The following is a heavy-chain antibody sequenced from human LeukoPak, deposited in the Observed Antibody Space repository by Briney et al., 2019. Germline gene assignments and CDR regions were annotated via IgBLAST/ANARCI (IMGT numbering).Heavy chain of an antibody. CDR1: GYSFTSYW. J-gene: IGHJ5*02. CDR2: IYPGDSDT. CDR3: ASYGGFGIAAAGNNWFDP. D-gene: IGHD6-13*01. Sequence: GESLKISCKGSGYSFTSYWIGWVRQMPGKGLEWMGIIYPGDSDTRYSPSFQGQVTISADKSISTAYLQWSSLKASDTAMYYCASYGGFGIAAAGNNWFDPWGQGTLVTVSS. V-gene: IGHV5-51*01.